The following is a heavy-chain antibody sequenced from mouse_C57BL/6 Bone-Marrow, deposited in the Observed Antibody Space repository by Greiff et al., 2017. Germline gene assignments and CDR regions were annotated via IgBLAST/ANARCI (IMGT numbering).Heavy chain of an antibody. CDR1: GYAFSSSW. Sequence: VQLQESGPELVKPGASVKISCKASGYAFSSSWMNWVKQRPGKGLEWIGRIYPGDGDTNYNGKFMGKATLTADKSSITAYMQLSSRTSEDSAVYFCARWRLRRAYYAMDYWGQGTSVTVSS. CDR2: IYPGDGDT. V-gene: IGHV1-82*01. CDR3: ARWRLRRAYYAMDY. D-gene: IGHD2-2*01. J-gene: IGHJ4*01.